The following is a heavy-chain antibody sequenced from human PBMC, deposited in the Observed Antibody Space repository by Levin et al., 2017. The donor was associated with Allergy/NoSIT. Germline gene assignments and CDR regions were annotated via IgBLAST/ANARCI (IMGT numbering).Heavy chain of an antibody. CDR2: IYYSGST. CDR3: ARHSSSSRGWFDP. CDR1: GGSISYYY. V-gene: IGHV4-59*08. Sequence: SSETLSLICTVSGGSISYYYWSWIRQPPGEGLEWIGYIYYSGSTNYNPSLKSRVTISVDTSKNQFSLRLNSVTAADTAVYYCARHSSSSRGWFDPWGQGTLVTVSS. D-gene: IGHD6-6*01. J-gene: IGHJ5*02.